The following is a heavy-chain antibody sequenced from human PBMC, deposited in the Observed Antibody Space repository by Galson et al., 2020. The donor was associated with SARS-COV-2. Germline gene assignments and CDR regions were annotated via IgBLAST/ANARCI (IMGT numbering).Heavy chain of an antibody. CDR3: ARDGQTSSGWAFDY. CDR1: GFTFSSHA. CDR2: IFYDGSDK. J-gene: IGHJ4*02. D-gene: IGHD6-19*01. V-gene: IGHV3-33*01. Sequence: GGSLRLSCAASGFTFSSHAMHWVRQAPGKGLEWVAQIFYDGSDKYYGDSVKGRFTISRDSSKNTVYLQMNNLRADDTAVYYCARDGQTSSGWAFDYCGQGTLVTVSS.